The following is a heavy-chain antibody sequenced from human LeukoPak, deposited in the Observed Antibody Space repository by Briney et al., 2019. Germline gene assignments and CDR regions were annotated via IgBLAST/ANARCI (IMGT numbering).Heavy chain of an antibody. CDR1: GFTVGSNY. D-gene: IGHD1-26*01. CDR2: IYNSGST. J-gene: IGHJ6*02. Sequence: GGSLRLSCAASGFTVGSNYMTWVRQAPGKGVEWVSVIYNSGSTYYADSVKGRFTISRDNSKNTMYLQMNSLKGEDTAVYYCARDGGTGIVGASGGMDVWGQGTTVTVSS. V-gene: IGHV3-66*01. CDR3: ARDGGTGIVGASGGMDV.